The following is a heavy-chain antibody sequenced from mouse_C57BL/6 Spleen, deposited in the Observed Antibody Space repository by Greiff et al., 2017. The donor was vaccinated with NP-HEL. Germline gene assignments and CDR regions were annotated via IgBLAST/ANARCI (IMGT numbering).Heavy chain of an antibody. CDR1: GYTFTEYT. CDR3: ARHEEGGYYYSSRDFDV. CDR2: FYPGSGSI. J-gene: IGHJ1*03. D-gene: IGHD1-1*01. Sequence: QVQLQQSGAELVKPGASVKLSCKASGYTFTEYTINWVKQRSGQGLEWIGWFYPGSGSIKYNQKFKDKATLTADKSSSTVYMELSRLTSEDSAVYCCARHEEGGYYYSSRDFDVWGTGTTVTVSS. V-gene: IGHV1-62-2*01.